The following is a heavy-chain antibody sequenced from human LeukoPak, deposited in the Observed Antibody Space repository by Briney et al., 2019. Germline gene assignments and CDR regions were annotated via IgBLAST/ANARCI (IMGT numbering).Heavy chain of an antibody. CDR1: GFTFSSYG. Sequence: GRSLRHSCAASGFTFSSYGMHWVRQAPGKGLEWVAVISYDGSNKYYADSVKGRFTISRDNSKNTLYLQMNSLRAEDTAVYYCAKDRGLRYFDWLLDYWGQGTLVTVSS. CDR2: ISYDGSNK. J-gene: IGHJ4*02. D-gene: IGHD3-9*01. CDR3: AKDRGLRYFDWLLDY. V-gene: IGHV3-30*18.